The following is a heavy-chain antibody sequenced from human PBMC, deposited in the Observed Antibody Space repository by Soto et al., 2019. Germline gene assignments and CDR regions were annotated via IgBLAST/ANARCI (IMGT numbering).Heavy chain of an antibody. CDR3: ARDRYGGNSAGYFQH. J-gene: IGHJ1*01. CDR2: IIPIFGTA. CDR1: GGTFSSYA. Sequence: QVQLVQSGAEVKKPGSSVKVSCKASGGTFSSYAISWVRQAPGQGLEWMGGIIPIFGTANYAQKFQGRVMITVGESTSTAYMELSSLRSEDTAVYYCARDRYGGNSAGYFQHWGQGTLVTVSS. D-gene: IGHD4-17*01. V-gene: IGHV1-69*12.